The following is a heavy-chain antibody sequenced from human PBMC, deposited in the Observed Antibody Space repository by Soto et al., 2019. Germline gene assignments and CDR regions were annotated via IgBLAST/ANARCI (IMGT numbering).Heavy chain of an antibody. CDR3: ARDYDILTGYYNVMLDY. V-gene: IGHV3-30-3*01. CDR1: GFTFSSYA. D-gene: IGHD3-9*01. CDR2: ISYDGSNK. Sequence: PGGSLRLSCAASGFTFSSYAMHWVRQAPGKGLEWVAVISYDGSNKYYADSVKGRFTISRDNSKNTLYLQMNSLRAEDTAVYYCARDYDILTGYYNVMLDYWGQGTLVTVS. J-gene: IGHJ4*02.